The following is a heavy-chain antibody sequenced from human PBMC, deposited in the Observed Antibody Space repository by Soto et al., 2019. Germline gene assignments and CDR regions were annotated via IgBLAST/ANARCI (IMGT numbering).Heavy chain of an antibody. Sequence: PSETLSLTCAVSGGSISSGGYSWSWNRQPPGKGLEWIGYIYHSGRTYYNPSLKSRVTISVDRSKNQFSLKLSSVTAADTAVYYCARHTPAISISDHWGQGTLVIVSS. CDR3: ARHTPAISISDH. CDR2: IYHSGRT. J-gene: IGHJ4*02. CDR1: GGSISSGGYS. D-gene: IGHD2-15*01. V-gene: IGHV4-30-2*01.